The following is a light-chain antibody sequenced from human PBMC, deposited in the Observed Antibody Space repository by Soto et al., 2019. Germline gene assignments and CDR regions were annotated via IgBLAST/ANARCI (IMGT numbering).Light chain of an antibody. J-gene: IGKJ3*01. CDR2: HAS. V-gene: IGKV3-20*01. CDR1: ESIDNNF. CDR3: QQDGRAPPA. Sequence: EIVLTQSPGTLSLSPGERATLSCRASESIDNNFLAWYQQKPGQAPRFLIYHASSRATGIPNRFSGSGSGTDFTLTISRLEPEDFAVYYCQQDGRAPPAFGPATKVDVK.